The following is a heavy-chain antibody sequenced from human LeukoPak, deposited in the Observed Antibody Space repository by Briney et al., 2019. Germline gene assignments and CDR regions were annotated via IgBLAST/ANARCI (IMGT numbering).Heavy chain of an antibody. V-gene: IGHV4-59*08. CDR1: GGSISSYY. D-gene: IGHD6-13*01. CDR2: IYYTGST. Sequence: PSKTLSLTCTVSGGSISSYYWSWIWQPPGKGLEWIGYIYYTGSTKYNASLKSRVTISLDTSKKQFSLKLSSVTAADTAVYYCARLRPTIGAAGTFDYWGQGTLVTVSS. J-gene: IGHJ4*02. CDR3: ARLRPTIGAAGTFDY.